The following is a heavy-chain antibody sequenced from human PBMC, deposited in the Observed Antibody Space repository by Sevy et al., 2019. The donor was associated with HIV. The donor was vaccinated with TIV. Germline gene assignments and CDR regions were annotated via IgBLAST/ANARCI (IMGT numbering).Heavy chain of an antibody. CDR1: GGSISSYY. D-gene: IGHD6-13*01. CDR2: IYYSGST. Sequence: SDTLSLTCTVSGGSISSYYWSWIRQPPGKGLEWIGYIYYSGSTNYNPSLKSRVTISVDTSKNQFSLKLSSVTAADTAVYYCARGHSSSWYHYWGQGTLVTVSS. CDR3: ARGHSSSWYHY. J-gene: IGHJ4*02. V-gene: IGHV4-59*07.